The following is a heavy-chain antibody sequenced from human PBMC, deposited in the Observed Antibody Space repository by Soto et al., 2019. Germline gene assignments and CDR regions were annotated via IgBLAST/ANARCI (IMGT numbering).Heavy chain of an antibody. CDR1: GGTFSTYS. J-gene: IGHJ6*02. V-gene: IGHV1-69*06. Sequence: VASVKVSCKASGGTFSTYSISWVRQAPGQGLEWMGGTTPIFGTQNYAQKFQGRVTITADKATSTAYMELSNLRSDDTAVYYCARDSRRDLPPKYYGMDVWGQGTKVTVYS. CDR2: TTPIFGTQ. D-gene: IGHD2-2*01. CDR3: ARDSRRDLPPKYYGMDV.